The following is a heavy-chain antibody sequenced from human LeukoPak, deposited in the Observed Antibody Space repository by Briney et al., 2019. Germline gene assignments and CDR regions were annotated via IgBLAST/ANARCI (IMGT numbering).Heavy chain of an antibody. Sequence: PGGSLRLSCTASGFTFSTYAMSWVRQAPGKGLDWVSTISGSGGTTYYADSVKGRFTISRDNSKNTLYLQMNSLRAEDTAVYYCAKGEGDFVFDYWGQGTLVTVSS. J-gene: IGHJ4*02. CDR3: AKGEGDFVFDY. V-gene: IGHV3-23*01. D-gene: IGHD2-21*02. CDR1: GFTFSTYA. CDR2: ISGSGGTT.